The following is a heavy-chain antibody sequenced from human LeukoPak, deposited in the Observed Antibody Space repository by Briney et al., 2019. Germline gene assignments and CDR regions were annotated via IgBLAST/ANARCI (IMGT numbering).Heavy chain of an antibody. V-gene: IGHV1-18*01. CDR3: ARGAYYYDSSGYDYFDY. D-gene: IGHD3-22*01. CDR1: GYTFTSYG. Sequence: ASVKVSCKASGYTFTSYGISWVRQAPGQGLEWMGWISAYNGNTNYAQKLQGRVTMTTDTSTSTAYMELRSLRSDDTAVYYCARGAYYYDSSGYDYFDYWGQGTLVIVSS. J-gene: IGHJ4*02. CDR2: ISAYNGNT.